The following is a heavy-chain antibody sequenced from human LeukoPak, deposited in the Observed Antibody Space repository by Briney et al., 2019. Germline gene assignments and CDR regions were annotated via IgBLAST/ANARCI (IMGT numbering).Heavy chain of an antibody. V-gene: IGHV1-46*01. CDR1: GHTFTSYY. CDR2: INPSGGST. Sequence: GASVKVSCKASGHTFTSYYMHWVRQAPGQGLEWMGIINPSGGSTSYAQKFQGRVTMTRDTSTSTVYMELGSLRSEDTAVYYCARDSGRSDSSGLDDYWGQGTLVTVSS. D-gene: IGHD3-22*01. CDR3: ARDSGRSDSSGLDDY. J-gene: IGHJ4*02.